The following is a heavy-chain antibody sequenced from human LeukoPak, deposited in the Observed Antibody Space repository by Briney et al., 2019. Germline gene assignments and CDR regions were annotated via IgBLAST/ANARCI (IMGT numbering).Heavy chain of an antibody. J-gene: IGHJ4*02. CDR2: INPKNGHT. D-gene: IGHD4-17*01. Sequence: ASVKVSCKASGYIFSNYGVTWVRQAPGEGLEWMGWINPKNGHTYYAQSLQGRVTMTTDTSTTTVYMDLMSLRSDDTAVYFCATTVLPRWSLQTYFDSWGQGTLVTVSS. CDR3: ATTVLPRWSLQTYFDS. V-gene: IGHV1-18*01. CDR1: GYIFSNYG.